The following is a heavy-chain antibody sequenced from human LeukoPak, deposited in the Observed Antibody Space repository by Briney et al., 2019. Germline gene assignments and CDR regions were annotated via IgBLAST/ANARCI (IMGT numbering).Heavy chain of an antibody. CDR2: ISPSGDRT. V-gene: IGHV3-23*01. D-gene: IGHD3-22*01. J-gene: IGHJ4*02. Sequence: GGSLRLSCAAPGFTFSSYAMSWVRQAPGKGLEWVSFISPSGDRTSNADSVEGRFTISRDNTRNTLYLQMNSLRDDDTGVYYCAIMHGYYDGSGFWVQWGQGTLVTVSS. CDR1: GFTFSSYA. CDR3: AIMHGYYDGSGFWVQ.